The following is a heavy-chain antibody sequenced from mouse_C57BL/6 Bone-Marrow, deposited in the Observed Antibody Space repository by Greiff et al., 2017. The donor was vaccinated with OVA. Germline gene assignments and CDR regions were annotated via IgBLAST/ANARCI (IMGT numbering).Heavy chain of an antibody. D-gene: IGHD4-1*01. CDR1: GYTFTSYW. CDR3: ARAVILGDFDY. CDR2: IDPSDSET. Sequence: VQLQQSGAELVRPGSSVKLSCKASGYTFTSYWMHWVKQRPIQGLEWIGNIDPSDSETHSNQKFKDKATLTVDKSSSTAYMQLSSLTSEDSAVYYCARAVILGDFDYWGQGTTLTVSS. J-gene: IGHJ2*01. V-gene: IGHV1-52*01.